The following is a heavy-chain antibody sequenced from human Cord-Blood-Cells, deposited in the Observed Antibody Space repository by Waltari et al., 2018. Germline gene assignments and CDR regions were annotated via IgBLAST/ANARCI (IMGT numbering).Heavy chain of an antibody. D-gene: IGHD2-21*01. V-gene: IGHV3-53*01. Sequence: EVQLVESGGGLIQPGGSLRLSCAASGFTVSSNYMSWVRQAQGKGVEWVSVNYSGGSTYYPDAAKGRFTISRDNANNTLYLQMNSLRAEDTAVYYCARDLKYCGGDCYDAFDIWGQGTMVTVSS. J-gene: IGHJ3*02. CDR2: NYSGGST. CDR1: GFTVSSNY. CDR3: ARDLKYCGGDCYDAFDI.